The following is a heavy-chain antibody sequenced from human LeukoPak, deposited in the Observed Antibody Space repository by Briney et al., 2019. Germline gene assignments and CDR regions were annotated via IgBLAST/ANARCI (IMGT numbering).Heavy chain of an antibody. CDR1: GGSISSGGYY. CDR3: ARDSATPNYYYYGMDV. CDR2: IYYSGST. V-gene: IGHV4-31*03. J-gene: IGHJ6*02. D-gene: IGHD2-2*01. Sequence: SETLSLTCTVSGGSISSGGYYWSWIRQHPGKGLEWIGYIYYSGSTYYNPSLKSRVTISVDTSKNQFSLKLSSVTAADTAVYYFARDSATPNYYYYGMDVWGQGTTVTVSS.